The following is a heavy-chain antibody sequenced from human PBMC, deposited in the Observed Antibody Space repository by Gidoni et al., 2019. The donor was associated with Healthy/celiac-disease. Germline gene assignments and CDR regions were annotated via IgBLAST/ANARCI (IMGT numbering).Heavy chain of an antibody. D-gene: IGHD6-6*01. Sequence: QVQLVQSGAEVKKPGSSVKVSCKASGGTFSSYALSWVRQAPGQGLEWMGGIIPIFGTANYAQKFQGRVTITADESTSTAYMELSSLRSEDTAVYYCARSGRATKYSSSLFLPGEGNWFDPWGQGTLVTVSS. V-gene: IGHV1-69*01. CDR2: IIPIFGTA. CDR1: GGTFSSYA. CDR3: ARSGRATKYSSSLFLPGEGNWFDP. J-gene: IGHJ5*02.